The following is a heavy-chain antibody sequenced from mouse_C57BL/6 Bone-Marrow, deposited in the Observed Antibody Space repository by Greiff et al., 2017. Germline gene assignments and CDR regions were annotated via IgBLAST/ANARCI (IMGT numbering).Heavy chain of an antibody. V-gene: IGHV1-55*01. Sequence: QVQLKQPGAELVKPGASVKMSCKASGYTFTSYWITWVKQRPGQGLEWIGDIYPGSGSTNYNEKFKSKATLTVDTSSSTAYMQLSSLTSEDSAVYYCAREGEDSNYPYYFDYWGQGTTLTVSS. CDR3: AREGEDSNYPYYFDY. D-gene: IGHD2-5*01. J-gene: IGHJ2*01. CDR1: GYTFTSYW. CDR2: IYPGSGST.